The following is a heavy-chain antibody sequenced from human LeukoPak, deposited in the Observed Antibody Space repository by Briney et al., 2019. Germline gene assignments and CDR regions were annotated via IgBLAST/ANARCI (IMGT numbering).Heavy chain of an antibody. J-gene: IGHJ3*02. D-gene: IGHD4-17*01. CDR1: GGSISSGDYY. CDR3: ARAVGDYGAVVAFDI. Sequence: NPSETLSLTCTVSGGSISSGDYYWSWIRQPPGKGLEWIGYIYYSGSTYYNPSLKSRVTISVDTSKNQFSLKLSSVTAADTAVYYCARAVGDYGAVVAFDIWGQGTMVTVSS. V-gene: IGHV4-30-4*01. CDR2: IYYSGST.